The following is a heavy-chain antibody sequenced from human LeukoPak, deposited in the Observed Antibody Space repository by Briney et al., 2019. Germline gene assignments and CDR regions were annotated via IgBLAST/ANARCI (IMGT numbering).Heavy chain of an antibody. D-gene: IGHD3-10*01. J-gene: IGHJ4*02. CDR2: ISSSSTTI. CDR3: ARDRRSYYGSGSSAPDF. V-gene: IGHV3-48*04. CDR1: GFTFSDYS. Sequence: GGSLRLSSAASGFTFSDYSMNWVRQAPGKGLEWVSYISSSSTTIYYADSVKGRFTISRDNAKNSLYLQMNRLRAEDTAVYYCARDRRSYYGSGSSAPDFWGQGTLVTVSS.